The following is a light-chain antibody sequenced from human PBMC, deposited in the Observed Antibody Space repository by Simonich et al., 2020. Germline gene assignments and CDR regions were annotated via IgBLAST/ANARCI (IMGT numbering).Light chain of an antibody. CDR2: DDS. V-gene: IGLV3-21*03. J-gene: IGLJ2*01. CDR3: QVWDSSSDHVV. CDR1: NIGSKS. Sequence: SYVLTQPPSVSVAPGKTARITCGGNNIGSKSVHWDQQKPGQAPVLVVYDDSDRPSGIPEGFSGSNSGNTATLTISRVEAGDEADYYCQVWDSSSDHVVFGGGTKLTVL.